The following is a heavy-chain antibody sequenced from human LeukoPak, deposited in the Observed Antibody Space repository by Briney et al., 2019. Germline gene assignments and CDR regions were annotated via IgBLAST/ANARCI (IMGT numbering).Heavy chain of an antibody. D-gene: IGHD7-27*01. V-gene: IGHV3-21*01. Sequence: PGGSLRLSHAASGFTFNSYTMNGVRQAPGKGLEWVSSISSSSSYIYYADSVKGRFTISRDKSKNSLYLQMTSLKAEDKAVYYCARDGDSFVTYDFEYRGQGTLVTVSS. J-gene: IGHJ4*02. CDR1: GFTFNSYT. CDR3: ARDGDSFVTYDFEY. CDR2: ISSSSSYI.